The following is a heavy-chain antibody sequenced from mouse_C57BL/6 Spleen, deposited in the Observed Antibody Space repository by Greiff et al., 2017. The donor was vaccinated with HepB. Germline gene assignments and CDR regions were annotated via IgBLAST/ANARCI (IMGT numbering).Heavy chain of an antibody. Sequence: VQLQQSGPELVKPGASVKISCKASGYTFTDYYMNWVKQSHGKSLEWIGDINPNNGGTSYNQKFKGKATLTVDKSSSTAYMELSSLTSEDSAVYYCARYECAYWGQGTLVTVSA. J-gene: IGHJ3*01. D-gene: IGHD2-12*01. V-gene: IGHV1-26*01. CDR1: GYTFTDYY. CDR2: INPNNGGT. CDR3: ARYECAY.